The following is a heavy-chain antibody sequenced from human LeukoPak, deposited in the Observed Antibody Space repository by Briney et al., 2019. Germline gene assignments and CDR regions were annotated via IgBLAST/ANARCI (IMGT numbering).Heavy chain of an antibody. J-gene: IGHJ4*02. V-gene: IGHV1-8*01. CDR2: INPKNGKT. CDR3: ARAITGYSSSWSMYYFDY. D-gene: IGHD6-13*01. CDR1: GYTFSTST. Sequence: GASVKVSCKASGYTFSTSTISWVRQAAGQGLEWMGWINPKNGKTSYAQKFQDRVTMTENTSTSTAYMELRSLRSDDTAVYYCARAITGYSSSWSMYYFDYWGQGTLVTVSS.